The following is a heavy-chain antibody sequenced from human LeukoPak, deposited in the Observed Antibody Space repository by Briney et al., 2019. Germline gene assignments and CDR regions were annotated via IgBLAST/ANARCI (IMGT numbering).Heavy chain of an antibody. J-gene: IGHJ4*02. CDR2: ISGSGGST. D-gene: IGHD3-22*01. CDR3: AKDRREYYDSSGYYYPLDY. V-gene: IGHV3-23*01. CDR1: GFTFSSYA. Sequence: GGSLRLSCAASGFTFSSYAMSWVRQAPGKGLEWVSAISGSGGSTYYADSVKGRFTISRDNSKNTLYLQMNSLRAGDTAVYYCAKDRREYYDSSGYYYPLDYWGQGTLVTVSS.